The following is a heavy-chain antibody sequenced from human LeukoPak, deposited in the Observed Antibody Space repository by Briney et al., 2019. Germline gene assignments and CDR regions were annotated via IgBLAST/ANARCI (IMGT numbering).Heavy chain of an antibody. J-gene: IGHJ6*02. CDR2: ISYDGSNK. D-gene: IGHD1-1*01. CDR3: ARDTTGSSDDGMDV. V-gene: IGHV3-30-3*01. CDR1: GFTFSSYA. Sequence: PGGSLRLSCAASGFTFSSYAMHWVRQAPGKGLEWVAVISYDGSNKYYADSVKGRFTISRDNSKNTLYLQMNSLRAEDTAVYYCARDTTGSSDDGMDVWGQGTTVTVSS.